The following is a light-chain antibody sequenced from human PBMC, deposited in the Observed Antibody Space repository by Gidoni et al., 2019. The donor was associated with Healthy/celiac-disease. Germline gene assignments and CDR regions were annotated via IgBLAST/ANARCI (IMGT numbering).Light chain of an antibody. CDR3: LLSYSGARQGV. CDR2: DTS. V-gene: IGLV7-46*01. J-gene: IGLJ3*02. Sequence: QAVVTQSPSLTVSPGGTVTLTFGSSTGAVTSGHYPYWFQQKPGQAPRTLIYDTSNKHSWTPARFSGSLLGGKAALTLSGAQPEDEAEYYCLLSYSGARQGVFGGGTKLTVL. CDR1: TGAVTSGHY.